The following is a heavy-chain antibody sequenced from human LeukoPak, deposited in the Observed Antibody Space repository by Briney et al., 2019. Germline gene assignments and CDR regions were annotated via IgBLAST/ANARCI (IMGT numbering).Heavy chain of an antibody. D-gene: IGHD3-10*01. CDR3: ARQLGSVTMVRRDY. V-gene: IGHV4-61*01. CDR2: IYYSGST. CDR1: GGSISSGSYY. J-gene: IGHJ4*02. Sequence: PSQTLSLTCTVSGGSISSGSYYWSWIRQPPGKGLEWIGYIYYSGSTNYNPSLKSRVTISVDTSKNQFSLKLSSVTAADTAVYYCARQLGSVTMVRRDYWGQGTLVTVSS.